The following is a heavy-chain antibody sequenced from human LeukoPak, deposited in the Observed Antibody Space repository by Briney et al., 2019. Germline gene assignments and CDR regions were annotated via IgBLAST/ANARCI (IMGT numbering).Heavy chain of an antibody. V-gene: IGHV4-61*02. D-gene: IGHD2-21*02. J-gene: IGHJ4*02. CDR3: ARDFAYCGGDCYSNY. CDR2: IYTSGST. CDR1: GGSISSGSYY. Sequence: SETLSLTCTVSGGSISSGSYYWSWIRQPAGKGLEWIGRIYTSGSTNYNPSLKSRVTISVDTSKNQFSLKLSSVTAADTAVYYCARDFAYCGGDCYSNYWGQGTLVTVSS.